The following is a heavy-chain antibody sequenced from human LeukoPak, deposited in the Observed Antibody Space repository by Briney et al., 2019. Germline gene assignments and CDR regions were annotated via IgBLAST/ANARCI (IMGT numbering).Heavy chain of an antibody. J-gene: IGHJ6*01. V-gene: IGHV3-23*01. CDR2: ISGSGGST. Sequence: SGGSLRLSCAASGFTFSSYSMNWVRQAPGKGLEWVSAISGSGGSTHYADSVKGRFTTSRDNSKNTLYLQMNSLRAEDTAVYYCARDLSSSSPFGGMDVWGQGTTVTVSS. CDR3: ARDLSSSSPFGGMDV. D-gene: IGHD6-13*01. CDR1: GFTFSSYS.